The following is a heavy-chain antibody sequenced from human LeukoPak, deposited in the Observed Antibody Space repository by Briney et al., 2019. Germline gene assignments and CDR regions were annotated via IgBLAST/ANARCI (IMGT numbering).Heavy chain of an antibody. D-gene: IGHD6-13*01. V-gene: IGHV1-24*01. CDR1: GYTLTELS. J-gene: IGHJ4*02. Sequence: ASVKVSCKASGYTLTELSMHWVRQAPGKGLEWMGGFDPEDGETIYAQKFQGRVTMTEDTSTDTAYMELSSLRSEDTAVYYCVLSSSWYYYFDYWGQGTLVTVSS. CDR2: FDPEDGET. CDR3: VLSSSWYYYFDY.